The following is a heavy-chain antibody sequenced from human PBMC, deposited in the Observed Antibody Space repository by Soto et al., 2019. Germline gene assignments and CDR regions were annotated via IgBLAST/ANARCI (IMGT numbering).Heavy chain of an antibody. Sequence: VSGPTLVNPTQTLTLTCTFSGFSLSTSGMCVSWIRQPPGKALEWLARIDWDDDKYYSTSLKTRLTISKDTSKNQVVLTMTNMDPVDTATYYCARTVLYSSGWARKRKIYYFDYWGQGTLVTVSS. V-gene: IGHV2-70*11. CDR3: ARTVLYSSGWARKRKIYYFDY. D-gene: IGHD6-19*01. CDR1: GFSLSTSGMC. J-gene: IGHJ4*02. CDR2: IDWDDDK.